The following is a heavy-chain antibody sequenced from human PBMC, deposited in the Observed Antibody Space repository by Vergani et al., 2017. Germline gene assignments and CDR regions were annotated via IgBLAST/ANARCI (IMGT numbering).Heavy chain of an antibody. Sequence: EVQLVQSGAEVKKPGESLKISCQGSGYSITNYWIAWVRQRPGKGLEWMGIIYAGGSDVRYSPSFQGQVTMSVDKSLSTAYLQWSSLKASDTATYYCAKTHDXSSLYSSYNWFDPWGQGTQVTVSS. CDR3: AKTHDXSSLYSSYNWFDP. CDR1: GYSITNYW. CDR2: IYAGGSDV. D-gene: IGHD3-3*01. J-gene: IGHJ5*02. V-gene: IGHV5-51*03.